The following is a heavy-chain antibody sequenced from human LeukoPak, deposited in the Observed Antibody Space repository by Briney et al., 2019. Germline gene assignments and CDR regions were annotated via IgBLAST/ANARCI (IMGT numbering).Heavy chain of an antibody. Sequence: GGSLRLSCAASGFIFDDYGMNWVRQAPGMGLEWVSGVNWNGGTTGYADSVQGRFTISRDNAKNSLYLQMNSLRAEDTALYYCARVANCNWNAEVDYWGQGTLVTVSS. V-gene: IGHV3-20*04. CDR2: VNWNGGTT. D-gene: IGHD1-1*01. J-gene: IGHJ4*02. CDR3: ARVANCNWNAEVDY. CDR1: GFIFDDYG.